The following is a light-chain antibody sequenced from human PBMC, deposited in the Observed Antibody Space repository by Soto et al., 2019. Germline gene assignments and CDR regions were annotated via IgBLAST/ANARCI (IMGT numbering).Light chain of an antibody. CDR2: EVT. J-gene: IGLJ1*01. Sequence: QSVLTQPASVSGSPGQSISISCTGTSSDVGGYNYVSWYQQHPGKAPKLMIYEVTKRPSGVSNRFSGSKSGTMASLTISGLQAEDEADYYCSSHTSSSTLFVFGTGTKLTVL. CDR1: SSDVGGYNY. V-gene: IGLV2-14*01. CDR3: SSHTSSSTLFV.